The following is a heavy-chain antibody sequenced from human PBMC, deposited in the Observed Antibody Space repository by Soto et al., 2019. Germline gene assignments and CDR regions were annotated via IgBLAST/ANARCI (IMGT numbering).Heavy chain of an antibody. CDR2: IYYSGST. CDR1: GGSISSGDYY. D-gene: IGHD2-2*01. V-gene: IGHV4-30-4*01. CDR3: ARERTDGARLDP. Sequence: SETLSLTCTVSGGSISSGDYYWSWIRQPPGKGLEWIGYIYYSGSTYYNPSLKSRVTISVDTSKNQFSLKLSSVTAADTAVYYCARERTDGARLDPWGQGTLVTVSS. J-gene: IGHJ5*02.